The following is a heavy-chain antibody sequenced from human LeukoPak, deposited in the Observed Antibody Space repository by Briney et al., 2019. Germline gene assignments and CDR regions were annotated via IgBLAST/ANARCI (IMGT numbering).Heavy chain of an antibody. CDR1: GFTFNSYG. CDR2: ISSSSNYI. J-gene: IGHJ4*02. V-gene: IGHV3-21*01. D-gene: IGHD3-22*01. Sequence: GGSLRLSCAASGFTFNSYGMNWVRQAPGKGLEWVSSISSSSNYIYYADSVKGRFTISRDYAKNSLFLQMNSLRAEDTAVYYCARGYSDSSGYSYWGQGTLVTVSS. CDR3: ARGYSDSSGYSY.